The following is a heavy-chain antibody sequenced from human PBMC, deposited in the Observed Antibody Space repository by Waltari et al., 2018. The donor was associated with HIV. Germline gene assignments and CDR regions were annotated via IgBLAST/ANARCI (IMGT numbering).Heavy chain of an antibody. V-gene: IGHV3-21*01. CDR1: GFPFNNYT. J-gene: IGHJ4*02. Sequence: EVQLVQSGGGLVKPGGSLTLSCAASGFPFNNYTMNWVRQAPGKGLEWVSSISGNGDYIYYADSMRGRFTISRDDVGKSLFLHMYSLRVDDSAVYYCARDPLGFCSGGSCHWDYWGQGSLVTVSS. CDR3: ARDPLGFCSGGSCHWDY. D-gene: IGHD2-15*01. CDR2: ISGNGDYI.